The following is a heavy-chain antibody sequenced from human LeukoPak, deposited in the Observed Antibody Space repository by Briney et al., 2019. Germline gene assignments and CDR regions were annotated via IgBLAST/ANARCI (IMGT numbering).Heavy chain of an antibody. D-gene: IGHD2/OR15-2a*01. Sequence: PSETLSLTCTVSGGSISSGSYYWSWIRQPAGKGLEWIGRIYTSGSTNYNPSLKSRVTISVDTSKNQFSLKLSSVTAADTAVYYCARRPDRGFLNWFDPWGQGTLVTVSS. CDR1: GGSISSGSYY. V-gene: IGHV4-61*02. CDR3: ARRPDRGFLNWFDP. CDR2: IYTSGST. J-gene: IGHJ5*02.